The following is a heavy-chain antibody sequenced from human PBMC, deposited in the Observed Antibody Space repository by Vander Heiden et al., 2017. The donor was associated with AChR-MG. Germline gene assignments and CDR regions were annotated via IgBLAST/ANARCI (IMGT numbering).Heavy chain of an antibody. CDR1: GYTFTSYA. J-gene: IGHJ5*02. CDR3: ARSVRGVMVHNWFDP. CDR2: INAGNGNT. Sequence: QVQLVQSGAEVKKPGASVKVSCKASGYTFTSYAMHWVSQAPGQRLEWMGWINAGNGNTKYSQKFQGRVTITRDTSASTAYMELSSLRSEDTAVYYCARSVRGVMVHNWFDPWGQGTLVTVSS. D-gene: IGHD3-10*01. V-gene: IGHV1-3*01.